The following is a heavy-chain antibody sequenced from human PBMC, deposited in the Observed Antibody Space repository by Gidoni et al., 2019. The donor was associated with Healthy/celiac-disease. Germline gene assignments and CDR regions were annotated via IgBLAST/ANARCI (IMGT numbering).Heavy chain of an antibody. CDR1: GLLFSNSA. D-gene: IGHD3-16*02. Sequence: EVQLLESGGGLVLPGGAVRPACVASGLLFSNSALSWVRQAPGKGLEWVSAISGSGGSTYYADSVKGRFTISRDNSKNALYLQMNSLRAEDTAVYYCASRIMITFGGVIAPDAFDIWGQGTMVTVSS. CDR3: ASRIMITFGGVIAPDAFDI. V-gene: IGHV3-23*01. J-gene: IGHJ3*02. CDR2: ISGSGGST.